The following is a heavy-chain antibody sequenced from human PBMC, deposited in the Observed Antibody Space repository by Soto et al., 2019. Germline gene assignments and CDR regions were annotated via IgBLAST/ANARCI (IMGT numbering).Heavy chain of an antibody. CDR2: IYYSGST. CDR3: ARVFGSGSYYNENYYYYYGMDV. CDR1: GGSVSSGSYY. D-gene: IGHD3-10*01. Sequence: QVQLQESGPGLVKPSETLSLTCTVSGGSVSSGSYYWSWIRQPPGKGLEWSGYIYYSGSTNYNPSLKSRVTISVDTSKHQFSLKLSSVTAADTAVYYCARVFGSGSYYNENYYYYYGMDVWGQGTTVTVSS. V-gene: IGHV4-61*01. J-gene: IGHJ6*02.